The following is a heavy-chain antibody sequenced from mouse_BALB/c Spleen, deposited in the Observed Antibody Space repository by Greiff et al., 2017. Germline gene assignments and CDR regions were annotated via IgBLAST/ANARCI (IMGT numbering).Heavy chain of an antibody. Sequence: EVKVVESGGGLVQPGGSRKLSCAASGFTFSSFGMHWVRQAPEKGLEWVAYISSGSSTIYYADTVKGRFTISRDNPKNTLFLQMTSLRSEDTAMYYCASSLYYAMDYWGQGTSVTVSS. CDR1: GFTFSSFG. V-gene: IGHV5-17*02. D-gene: IGHD6-1*01. J-gene: IGHJ4*01. CDR3: ASSLYYAMDY. CDR2: ISSGSSTI.